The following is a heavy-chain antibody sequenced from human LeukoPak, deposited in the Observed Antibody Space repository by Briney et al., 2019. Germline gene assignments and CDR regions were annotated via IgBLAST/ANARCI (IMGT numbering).Heavy chain of an antibody. Sequence: ASVKVSCKASGYTFTNYYIHRVRQAPGQGLEWMGIINPTGDSTSYAQKFQARVTMTRDTSTNTVYMELSSLRSEDTAVYYCARHPSPQLHHFDYWGQGTLVTVSS. CDR1: GYTFTNYY. V-gene: IGHV1-46*01. CDR2: INPTGDST. J-gene: IGHJ4*02. CDR3: ARHPSPQLHHFDY. D-gene: IGHD2-2*01.